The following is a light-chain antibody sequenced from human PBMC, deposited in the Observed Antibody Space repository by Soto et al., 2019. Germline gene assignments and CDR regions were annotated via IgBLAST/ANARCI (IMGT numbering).Light chain of an antibody. V-gene: IGLV3-1*01. CDR1: KLGDKY. Sequence: SYELTQPPSVSVSPEQTASITCSADKLGDKYACWYQQKPGQSPVLVIYQDSKRPSGIPERFSGSNSGNTATLTISGTQAMDEADYYCQAWDSSTYVFGTGTKV. J-gene: IGLJ1*01. CDR2: QDS. CDR3: QAWDSSTYV.